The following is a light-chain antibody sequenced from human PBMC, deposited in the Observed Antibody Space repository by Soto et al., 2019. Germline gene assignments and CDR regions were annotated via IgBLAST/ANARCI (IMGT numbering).Light chain of an antibody. J-gene: IGKJ4*01. CDR3: QQRYSSPVT. CDR1: QSISTY. CDR2: GGS. V-gene: IGKV1-39*01. Sequence: DIPMTQSPSSLSASVGDRVTFTCRASQSISTYLNWYEQKPGKHPNLLIYGGSNLQSGVPSRFSGGVAGTDFTLTISGPQPEYFGNYYCQQRYSSPVTCGGGTEVDIK.